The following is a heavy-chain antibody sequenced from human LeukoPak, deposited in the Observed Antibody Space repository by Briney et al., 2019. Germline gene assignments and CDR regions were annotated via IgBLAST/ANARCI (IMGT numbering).Heavy chain of an antibody. CDR2: INHSGST. Sequence: SETLSLTCAVYGGSFSGYYWSWIRQPSGKGLEWIGEINHSGSTNYNPSLKSRVTISVDTSKNQFSLKLSSVTAADTAVYYCASLLPRGYYGSGSSKYYYYYYMDVWGKGTTVTVSS. D-gene: IGHD3-10*01. CDR1: GGSFSGYY. V-gene: IGHV4-34*01. J-gene: IGHJ6*03. CDR3: ASLLPRGYYGSGSSKYYYYYYMDV.